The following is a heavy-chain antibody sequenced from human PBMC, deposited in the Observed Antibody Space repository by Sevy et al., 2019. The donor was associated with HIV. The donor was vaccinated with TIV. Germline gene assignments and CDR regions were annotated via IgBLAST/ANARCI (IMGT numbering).Heavy chain of an antibody. Sequence: GGSLRLSCAASGFIFSNFAMRWVRQAPGKGLEWVAVMSYDGSHKYYADSVRGRFTVSRDNSRNILSLEMNSLRREDTAVYYCARGENNDEFFDHWGQGTLVTVSS. CDR2: MSYDGSHK. V-gene: IGHV3-30*04. CDR3: ARGENNDEFFDH. J-gene: IGHJ1*01. D-gene: IGHD1-26*01. CDR1: GFIFSNFA.